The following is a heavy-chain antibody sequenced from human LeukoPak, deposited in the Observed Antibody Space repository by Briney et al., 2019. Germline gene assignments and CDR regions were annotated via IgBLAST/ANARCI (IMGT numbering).Heavy chain of an antibody. V-gene: IGHV6-1*01. J-gene: IGHJ5*02. CDR2: TYYRSRWYN. CDR3: ARFNRSSKWFDP. D-gene: IGHD6-6*01. CDR1: GDSVSSNSAA. Sequence: SQTLSLTCAISGDSVSSNSAAWNWFRQSPSRGLEWLGRTYYRSRWYNDYAVSVKSRITINPDTSKNQISLQLNSVTPEDTAVYYCARFNRSSKWFDPWGQGTLVTVSS.